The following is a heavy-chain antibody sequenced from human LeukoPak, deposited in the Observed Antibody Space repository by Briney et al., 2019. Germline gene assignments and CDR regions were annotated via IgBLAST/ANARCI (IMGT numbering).Heavy chain of an antibody. CDR3: AKRDGYYYYYYYMDV. D-gene: IGHD5-24*01. CDR1: GFTFNSYA. CDR2: ISGSGGST. J-gene: IGHJ6*03. Sequence: GGSLRLSCAASGFTFNSYAMNWVRQAPGKGLEWVSGISGSGGSTHYADSVKGRFTISRDNSKNTLYLQMNSLRAEDTAVYYCAKRDGYYYYYYYMDVWGKGTTVTVSS. V-gene: IGHV3-23*01.